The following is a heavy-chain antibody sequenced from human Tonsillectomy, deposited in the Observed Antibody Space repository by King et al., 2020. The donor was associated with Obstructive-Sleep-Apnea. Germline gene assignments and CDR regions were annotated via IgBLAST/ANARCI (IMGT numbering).Heavy chain of an antibody. CDR1: GGSFSGYY. Sequence: VQLQQWGAGLLKPSETLSLTCAVYGGSFSGYYWSWIRQPPGKGLEWIGEINHSGSTNSNPSLKSRVTISVDTSKNQFSLKLSSVTAAATAVYYCARAAYYYDSSGYYPDLNAFDIWGQGTMVTVSS. J-gene: IGHJ3*02. V-gene: IGHV4-34*01. D-gene: IGHD3-22*01. CDR3: ARAAYYYDSSGYYPDLNAFDI. CDR2: INHSGST.